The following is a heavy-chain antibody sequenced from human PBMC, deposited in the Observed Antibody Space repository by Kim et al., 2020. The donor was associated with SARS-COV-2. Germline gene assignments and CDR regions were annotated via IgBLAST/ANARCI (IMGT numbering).Heavy chain of an antibody. Sequence: GESLKISCQCSGYTFTSYWIGWVRQMPGKGLEWMGIIYPDESNIRYSPSFQGQVSISVDKSINTAYLQWSSLKASDTAIYYCARHGGGTLTYWCQGTLVTVSS. CDR1: GYTFTSYW. V-gene: IGHV5-51*01. CDR3: ARHGGGTLTY. J-gene: IGHJ4*02. CDR2: IYPDESNI. D-gene: IGHD2-15*01.